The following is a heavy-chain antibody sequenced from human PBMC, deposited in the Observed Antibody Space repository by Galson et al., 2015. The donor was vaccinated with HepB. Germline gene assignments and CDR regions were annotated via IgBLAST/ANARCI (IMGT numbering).Heavy chain of an antibody. CDR1: GYTFTSYY. V-gene: IGHV1-46*03. D-gene: IGHD3-10*01. Sequence: SVKVSCKASGYTFTSYYMHWVRQAPGQGLEWMGIINPSGGSTSYAQKFQGRVTMTRDTSTSTVYMELSSLRSEDTAVYYCARADYYGSGSHYFIHYYYGMDVWGQGTTVTVSS. CDR3: ARADYYGSGSHYFIHYYYGMDV. J-gene: IGHJ6*02. CDR2: INPSGGST.